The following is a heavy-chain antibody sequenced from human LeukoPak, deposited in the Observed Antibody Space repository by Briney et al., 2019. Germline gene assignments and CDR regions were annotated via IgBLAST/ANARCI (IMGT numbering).Heavy chain of an antibody. D-gene: IGHD2-15*01. CDR3: AKQLGYCSDGSCYFPY. Sequence: GGSLRLSCAASGFTFSSSAMSWVHQAPGKGLEWVSAISNNGGYTYYADSVQGRFTISRDNSKSTLCLQMNSLRAEDTAVYYCAKQLGYCSDGSCYFPYWGQGTLVTVSS. J-gene: IGHJ4*02. CDR1: GFTFSSSA. V-gene: IGHV3-23*01. CDR2: ISNNGGYT.